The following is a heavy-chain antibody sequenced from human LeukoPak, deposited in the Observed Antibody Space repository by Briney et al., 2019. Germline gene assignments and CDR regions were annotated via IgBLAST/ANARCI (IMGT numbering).Heavy chain of an antibody. CDR1: GGTFSSYA. V-gene: IGHV1-69*04. CDR2: IIPILGIA. CDR3: ARRSYDFWSGYFYYYGMDV. D-gene: IGHD3-3*01. Sequence: GASVKVSCKASGGTFSSYAISWVRQAPGQGLEWMGRIIPILGIANYAQKFQGRVTITADKSTSTAYMELSSLRSEDTAVYYCARRSYDFWSGYFYYYGMDVWGQGTTVTVSS. J-gene: IGHJ6*02.